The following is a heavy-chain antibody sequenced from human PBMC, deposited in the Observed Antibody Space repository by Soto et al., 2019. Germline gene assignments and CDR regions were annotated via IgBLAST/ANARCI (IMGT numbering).Heavy chain of an antibody. D-gene: IGHD3-22*01. V-gene: IGHV3-53*01. J-gene: IGHJ4*02. Sequence: GGSLRLSCAASGFSVSSKYMSWVRQAPGKGLEWVSVIFSNGGTYYADSVKGRFTISRDNSKNTLYLQMNSLRADDTAVYYCARDAPDGSGTFDYWGQGTLVTVSS. CDR1: GFSVSSKY. CDR2: IFSNGGT. CDR3: ARDAPDGSGTFDY.